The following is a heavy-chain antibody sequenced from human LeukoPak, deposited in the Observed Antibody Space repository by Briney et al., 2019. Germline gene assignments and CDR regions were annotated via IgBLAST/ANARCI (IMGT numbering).Heavy chain of an antibody. Sequence: PSETLSLTCTGSGGSISSSSYYWGWIRQPPGKGLEWIGSIYYSGSTYYNPSLKSRVTISVDTSKNQFFLKLSSVTAADTAVYYCARDVLWFGELYADYWGQGTLVTVSS. D-gene: IGHD3-10*01. CDR2: IYYSGST. J-gene: IGHJ4*02. CDR3: ARDVLWFGELYADY. V-gene: IGHV4-39*02. CDR1: GGSISSSSYY.